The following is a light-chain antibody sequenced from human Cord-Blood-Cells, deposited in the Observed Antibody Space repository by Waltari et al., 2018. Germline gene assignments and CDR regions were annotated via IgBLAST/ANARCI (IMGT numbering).Light chain of an antibody. J-gene: IGKJ1*01. CDR1: QSVLYSSNNKNY. V-gene: IGKV4-1*01. Sequence: DIVMTQSPDSLAVSLGERATINCKSSQSVLYSSNNKNYLAWYQQKPGQPPKLLIYWASTRESGVRDRFSGSGSGTDFTLTISSLQAEDVAVSYCQQYYSTPTFGQGTKVEIK. CDR2: WAS. CDR3: QQYYSTPT.